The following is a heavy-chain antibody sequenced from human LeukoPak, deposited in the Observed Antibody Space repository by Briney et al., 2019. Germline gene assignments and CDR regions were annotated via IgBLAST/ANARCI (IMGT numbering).Heavy chain of an antibody. Sequence: SETLSLTCTVSGGSISSSSYYWGWIRQPPGKGLEWIGSIYYSGSTYYNPSLKSRVTISVDTSKNQFPLKLSSVTAADTAVYYCARHYYYDSTPTGAFDIWGQGTMVTVSS. CDR1: GGSISSSSYY. V-gene: IGHV4-39*01. J-gene: IGHJ3*02. CDR3: ARHYYYDSTPTGAFDI. CDR2: IYYSGST. D-gene: IGHD3-22*01.